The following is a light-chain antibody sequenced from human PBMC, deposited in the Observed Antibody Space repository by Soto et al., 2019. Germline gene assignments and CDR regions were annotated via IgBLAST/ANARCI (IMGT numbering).Light chain of an antibody. CDR2: DVN. CDR3: CAYAGSYSLV. Sequence: QSALTQPRSVSGSPGQSVTISCTGTSSDVGAYNYVSWYQQHPGKAPKVMIYDVNKLPSGVPDRFSGSKSDNTASLTISGLQAEDEADYYCCAYAGSYSLVFGGGTKLTVL. CDR1: SSDVGAYNY. V-gene: IGLV2-11*01. J-gene: IGLJ2*01.